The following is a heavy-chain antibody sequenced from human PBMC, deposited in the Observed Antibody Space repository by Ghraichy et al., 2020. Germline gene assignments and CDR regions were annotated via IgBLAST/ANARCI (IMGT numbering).Heavy chain of an antibody. Sequence: SETLSLTCAVSGGSISSSNWWSWVRQPPGKGLEWIGEIYHSGSTNYNPSLKSRVTISVDKSKNQFSLKLSSVTAADTAVYYCAREERKLRYFDPYNWFDPWGQGTLVTVSS. V-gene: IGHV4-4*02. J-gene: IGHJ5*02. CDR3: AREERKLRYFDPYNWFDP. D-gene: IGHD3-9*01. CDR1: GGSISSSNW. CDR2: IYHSGST.